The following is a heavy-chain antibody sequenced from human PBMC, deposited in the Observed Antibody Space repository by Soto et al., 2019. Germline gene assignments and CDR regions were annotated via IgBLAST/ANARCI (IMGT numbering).Heavy chain of an antibody. CDR3: ARGRYGDY. CDR2: ISAHNGNT. D-gene: IGHD1-1*01. CDR1: VYAFTTYG. J-gene: IGHJ4*02. Sequence: QVHLVQSGAEVKKPGASVKVSCQGSVYAFTTYGITWVRQAPGQGLEWMGWISAHNGNTKYAQKLQGRVTVTRDTSTSTAYMELRSLRYDDTAVYYCARGRYGDYWGQGALVTVSS. V-gene: IGHV1-18*01.